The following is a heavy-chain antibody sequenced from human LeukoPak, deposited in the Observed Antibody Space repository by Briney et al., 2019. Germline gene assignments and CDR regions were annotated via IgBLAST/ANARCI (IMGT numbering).Heavy chain of an antibody. J-gene: IGHJ4*02. CDR2: IIPIFGTA. Sequence: SVKVSCKASGGTFSSYAISWVRQAPGQGLEWMGRIIPIFGTANYAQKFQGRVTITTDESTSTAYMELSSLRSEDTAVYYCARAGYCSGGSCYYPDWGQGTLVTVSS. CDR3: ARAGYCSGGSCYYPD. D-gene: IGHD2-15*01. V-gene: IGHV1-69*05. CDR1: GGTFSSYA.